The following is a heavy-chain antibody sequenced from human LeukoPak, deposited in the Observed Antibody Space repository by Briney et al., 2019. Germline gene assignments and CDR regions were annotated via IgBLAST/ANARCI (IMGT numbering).Heavy chain of an antibody. CDR2: VNYSGGT. Sequence: SENLSLTCAVYGGSFSSYYWTWIRQPPGKGLEWIGEVNYSGGTKYNPSLKSRVTISVDTSKNQFSLNLSSVTAADTAVYYCARLRKGVHWFDPWGQGTLVTVSS. J-gene: IGHJ5*02. CDR1: GGSFSSYY. V-gene: IGHV4-34*01. CDR3: ARLRKGVHWFDP. D-gene: IGHD3-16*01.